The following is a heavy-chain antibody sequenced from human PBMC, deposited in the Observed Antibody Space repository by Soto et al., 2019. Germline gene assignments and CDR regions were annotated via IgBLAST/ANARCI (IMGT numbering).Heavy chain of an antibody. J-gene: IGHJ6*02. CDR1: GFTFSTSA. CDR3: AKGPTIVGVVISFDYYDGMYV. V-gene: IGHV3-23*01. CDR2: ISGSGGST. Sequence: PGGSMRLSCAASGFTFSTSAMSWVRQAPGRGLEWVSGISGSGGSTYHADSVKGRFTISRDNSENTLYLQMNSLGADDTAVYYGAKGPTIVGVVISFDYYDGMYVWGQGTTVTVS. D-gene: IGHD3-3*01.